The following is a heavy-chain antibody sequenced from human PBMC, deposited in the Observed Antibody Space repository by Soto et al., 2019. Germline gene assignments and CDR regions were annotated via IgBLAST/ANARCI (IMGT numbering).Heavy chain of an antibody. D-gene: IGHD3-10*01. V-gene: IGHV3-23*01. CDR2: LTTGVWNA. CDR1: GFTFSRYA. CDR3: AKVRDYGSGTFFMDV. J-gene: IGHJ6*03. Sequence: PGGSLRLSCVASGFTFSRYAMTWVRLAPGKGLEWVSYLTTGVWNAFHADSVKGRFTISRDNSKSTLYLHMNNLRAEDTALYYYAKVRDYGSGTFFMDVWGKGTTVTVSS.